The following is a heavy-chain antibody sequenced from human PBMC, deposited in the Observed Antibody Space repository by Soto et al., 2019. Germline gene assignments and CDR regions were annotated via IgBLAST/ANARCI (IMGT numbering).Heavy chain of an antibody. Sequence: EVQLVESGGGLVQPGGSLRLSCAASGFTFSSSWMSWVRQAPGKGLEWVGHINEDGSEKFYVDSLKGRFIISRDNAKNSLYLQMHSLRAEDTAVYYCARLYSTYRYDNYYMDVWGNGTTVAVSS. J-gene: IGHJ6*03. CDR3: ARLYSTYRYDNYYMDV. D-gene: IGHD1-26*01. CDR2: INEDGSEK. CDR1: GFTFSSSW. V-gene: IGHV3-7*01.